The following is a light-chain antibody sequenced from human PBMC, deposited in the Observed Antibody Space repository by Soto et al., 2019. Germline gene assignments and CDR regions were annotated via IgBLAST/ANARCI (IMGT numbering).Light chain of an antibody. CDR1: SGDVDSHY. V-gene: IGLV2-14*03. CDR3: SSHTPNITL. CDR2: EGN. J-gene: IGLJ2*01. Sequence: QSALTQPASVSGSPGQSITISCTGTSGDVDSHYVAWYQQHPNKAPKVLIYEGNNRPSGVSDRFSGSQSGNTAYLTISGLQAEDEADYYCSSHTPNITLFGGGTKVTVL.